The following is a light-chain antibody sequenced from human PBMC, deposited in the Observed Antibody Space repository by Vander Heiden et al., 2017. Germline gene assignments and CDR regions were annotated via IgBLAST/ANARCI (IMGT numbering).Light chain of an antibody. Sequence: EIVMTQSPATLSVSPGERATLSCRASQSVSSNLAWYQQKPGQAPRFLMYGVSCRATGIPARFSGSGSGTEFTLTISILHSEDFAIYYCYRENDWPRTLGQGTKVEIK. V-gene: IGKV3-15*01. CDR3: YRENDWPRT. CDR2: GVS. J-gene: IGKJ1*01. CDR1: QSVSSN.